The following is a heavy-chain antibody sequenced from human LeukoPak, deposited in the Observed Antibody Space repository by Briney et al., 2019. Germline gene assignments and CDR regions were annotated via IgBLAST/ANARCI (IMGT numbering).Heavy chain of an antibody. CDR1: GFTFSSYS. J-gene: IGHJ4*02. V-gene: IGHV3-21*01. Sequence: GGSLRLSCAASGFTFSSYSMNWVRQAPGKGLEWVSSISSSSSYIYYADPVKGRFTISRDNAKNSLYLQMHSLRAEDTAVYYCARDGGYSYGYRSVYWGQGTLVTVSS. CDR2: ISSSSSYI. CDR3: ARDGGYSYGYRSVY. D-gene: IGHD5-18*01.